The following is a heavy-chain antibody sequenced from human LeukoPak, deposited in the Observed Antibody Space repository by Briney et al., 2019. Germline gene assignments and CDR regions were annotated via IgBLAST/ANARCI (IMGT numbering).Heavy chain of an antibody. V-gene: IGHV1-3*01. CDR3: ARWGDGYSYAHDAFDI. Sequence: GASVKVSCKASGYTFTAYTMYWVRQAPGQRLEWMGWINAGNGNTKYSQKFQGRVTITRDTSASTAYMELSSLRSEDTAVYYCARWGDGYSYAHDAFDIWGQGTMVTVSS. J-gene: IGHJ3*02. CDR2: INAGNGNT. D-gene: IGHD5-18*01. CDR1: GYTFTAYT.